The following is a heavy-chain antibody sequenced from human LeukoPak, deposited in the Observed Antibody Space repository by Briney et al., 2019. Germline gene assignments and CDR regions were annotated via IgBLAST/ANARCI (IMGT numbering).Heavy chain of an antibody. Sequence: GGSLRLSCAASGFTFSSYSMNWVRQAPGKGLEWVSSISSSSSYIYYADSVKGRFTISRDNAKNSLYLQMNSLRAEDTAVYYCARDDSSVFYAFDIWGQGTMVTVSS. J-gene: IGHJ3*02. CDR3: ARDDSSVFYAFDI. CDR1: GFTFSSYS. V-gene: IGHV3-21*01. CDR2: ISSSSSYI. D-gene: IGHD3-22*01.